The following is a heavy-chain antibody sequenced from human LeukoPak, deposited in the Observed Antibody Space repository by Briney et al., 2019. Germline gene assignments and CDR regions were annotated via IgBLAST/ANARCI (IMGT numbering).Heavy chain of an antibody. V-gene: IGHV3-30*18. CDR1: GFTFSSYG. D-gene: IGHD3-22*01. CDR2: ISYDGSNK. J-gene: IGHJ4*02. CDR3: AKTDGYYDY. Sequence: PGGSLRPSCAASGFTFSSYGMHWVRQAPGKGLEWVAVISYDGSNKYYADSVKGRFTISRDNSKNTLYLQMNSLRDEDTAIYFCAKTDGYYDYWGQGTLVTVSS.